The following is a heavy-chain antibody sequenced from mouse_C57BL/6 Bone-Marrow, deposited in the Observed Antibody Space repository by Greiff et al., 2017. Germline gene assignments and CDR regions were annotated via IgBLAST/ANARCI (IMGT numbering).Heavy chain of an antibody. V-gene: IGHV3-6*01. CDR3: ARAMPYYYGSSPAWFAY. CDR1: GYSITSGYY. D-gene: IGHD1-1*01. J-gene: IGHJ3*01. CDR2: ISYDGSN. Sequence: EVQLQQSGPGLVKPSQSLSLTCSVTGYSITSGYYWNWIRQFPGNKLEWMGYISYDGSNNYNPSLKNRISITRDTSKNQFFLKLNSVTTEDTATYYCARAMPYYYGSSPAWFAYWGQGTLVTVSA.